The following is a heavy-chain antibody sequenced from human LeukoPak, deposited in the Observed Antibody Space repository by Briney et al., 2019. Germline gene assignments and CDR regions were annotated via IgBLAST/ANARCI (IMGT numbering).Heavy chain of an antibody. V-gene: IGHV3-30*18. J-gene: IGHJ4*02. D-gene: IGHD1-1*01. CDR3: AKVKTNNPGGDY. CDR1: GFTFSSYG. CDR2: ISYDGSNK. Sequence: GRSLRLSCAASGFTFSSYGMHWVRQAPGKGLEWVAVISYDGSNKYYADSVKGRFTISRDNSKNTLYLQMNSLRAGDTAVYYCAKVKTNNPGGDYWGQGTLVTVSS.